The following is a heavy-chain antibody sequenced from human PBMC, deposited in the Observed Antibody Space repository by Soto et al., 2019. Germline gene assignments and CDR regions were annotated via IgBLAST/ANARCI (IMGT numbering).Heavy chain of an antibody. V-gene: IGHV4-30-4*01. Sequence: SETLSLTCTVSGGSISSGDYYWSWIRQPPGKGLEWIGYIYYSGSTNYNPSLKSRVTISVDASKNQLSLKLRSVTAADTAVYYCTRHLGRAVAGFDYWGQGTLVTVSS. CDR2: IYYSGST. CDR1: GGSISSGDYY. CDR3: TRHLGRAVAGFDY. J-gene: IGHJ4*02. D-gene: IGHD6-19*01.